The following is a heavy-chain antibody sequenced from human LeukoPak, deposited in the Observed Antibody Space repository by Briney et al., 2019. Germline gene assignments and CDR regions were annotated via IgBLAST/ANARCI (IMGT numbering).Heavy chain of an antibody. CDR1: GYSFTSYG. CDR2: ISAYNSNT. V-gene: IGHV1-18*01. Sequence: ASVKVSCKASGYSFTSYGISWVRQAPGQGLEWMGWISAYNSNTNYAQKLQGRVTMTTDTSTSTAYMELRSLRSDDTAVYYCARDISSTSHQPNDYWGQGTLVTVSS. D-gene: IGHD2-2*01. CDR3: ARDISSTSHQPNDY. J-gene: IGHJ4*02.